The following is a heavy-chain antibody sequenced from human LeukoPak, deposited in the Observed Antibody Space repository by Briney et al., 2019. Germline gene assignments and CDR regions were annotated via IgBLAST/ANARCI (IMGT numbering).Heavy chain of an antibody. Sequence: ASVKVSCMASGYTFTGYYMHWVRQAPGQGLEWMGWINPNSGGTNYAQKFQGRVTMTRDTSISTAYMELSRLRSDDTAVYYCAREYSSGWSNWFDPWGQGTLVTVSS. CDR3: AREYSSGWSNWFDP. CDR2: INPNSGGT. D-gene: IGHD6-19*01. V-gene: IGHV1-2*02. CDR1: GYTFTGYY. J-gene: IGHJ5*02.